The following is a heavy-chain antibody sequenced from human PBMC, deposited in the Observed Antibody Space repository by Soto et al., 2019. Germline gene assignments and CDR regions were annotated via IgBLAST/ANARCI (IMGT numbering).Heavy chain of an antibody. CDR2: INTGNGDT. CDR1: GYTFTGYS. J-gene: IGHJ4*02. CDR3: AKDSSWADY. Sequence: ASVKVSCKASGYTFTGYSIHWVRQAPGQRLEWMGWINTGNGDTKSSQNFQGRVTFTRDTSASTAYMELSSLRSEDTAVYYCAKDSSWADYWGQGTPVTVSS. D-gene: IGHD6-13*01. V-gene: IGHV1-3*04.